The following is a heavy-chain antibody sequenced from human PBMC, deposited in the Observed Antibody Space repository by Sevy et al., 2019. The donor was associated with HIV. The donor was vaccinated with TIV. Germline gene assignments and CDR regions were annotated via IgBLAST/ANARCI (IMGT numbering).Heavy chain of an antibody. D-gene: IGHD2-21*02. J-gene: IGHJ3*02. CDR2: IYYSGST. V-gene: IGHV4-61*01. CDR3: AREGGNGGNSGDAFDI. Sequence: SETLSLTCTVSGGSVSSGSYYWSWIRQPPWKGLEWIGYIYYSGSTNYNPSLKSRVTISVDTSKNQFSLKLSSVTAADTAVYYCAREGGNGGNSGDAFDIWGQGTMVTVSS. CDR1: GGSVSSGSYY.